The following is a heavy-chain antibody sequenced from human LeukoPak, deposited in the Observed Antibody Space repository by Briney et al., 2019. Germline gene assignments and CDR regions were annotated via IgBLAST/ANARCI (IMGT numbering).Heavy chain of an antibody. CDR1: GGSISSYY. J-gene: IGHJ4*02. D-gene: IGHD2/OR15-2a*01. CDR3: ARGATSLSYFDS. CDR2: IYYNGNT. Sequence: PSETLSLTCTVSGGSISSYYWSWIRQPPGKGLEWIGSIYYNGNTYYNPSLKSRVTISVDTSKNQFSLKLSSVTAADTAVYYCARGATSLSYFDSRGQGTLVTVSS. V-gene: IGHV4-59*01.